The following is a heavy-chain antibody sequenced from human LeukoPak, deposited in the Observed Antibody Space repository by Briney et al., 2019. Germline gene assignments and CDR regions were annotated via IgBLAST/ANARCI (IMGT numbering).Heavy chain of an antibody. CDR2: ISSSGSTI. Sequence: GGSLRLSCAASGFTFSSCEMNWVRQAPGKGLEWVSYISSSGSTIYYADSVKGRFTISRDNAKNSLYLQMNSLRAEDTAVYYCARGDQQWLDRSLDYWGQGTLVTVSS. CDR3: ARGDQQWLDRSLDY. D-gene: IGHD6-19*01. V-gene: IGHV3-48*03. J-gene: IGHJ4*02. CDR1: GFTFSSCE.